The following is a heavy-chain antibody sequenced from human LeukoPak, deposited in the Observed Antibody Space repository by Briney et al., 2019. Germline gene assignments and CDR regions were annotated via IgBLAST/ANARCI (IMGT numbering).Heavy chain of an antibody. J-gene: IGHJ4*02. CDR1: GFTFSDYA. Sequence: GGSLRLSCAASGFTFSDYAMTWVRQAPGKWLQWVSSISGSGGTTLYADSVKGRFTISRENSKNTLYLRMTTLRAEDTAIYYCAKALLGVYGPQTFDYWGQGKLVSVSS. CDR3: AKALLGVYGPQTFDY. V-gene: IGHV3-23*01. CDR2: ISGSGGTT. D-gene: IGHD2/OR15-2a*01.